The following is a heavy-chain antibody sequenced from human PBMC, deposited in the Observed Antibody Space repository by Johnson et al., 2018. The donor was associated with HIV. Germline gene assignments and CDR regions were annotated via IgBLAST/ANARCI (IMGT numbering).Heavy chain of an antibody. D-gene: IGHD5-24*01. J-gene: IGHJ3*02. CDR2: LSSGGDT. CDR3: ARACRDGYTCDVFDI. V-gene: IGHV3-66*01. Sequence: WVSVLSSGGDTYYTDSVNGRFTISRDNSKNTLYLQMNSLRAEDTAVYYCARACRDGYTCDVFDIWGQGTMVTVSS.